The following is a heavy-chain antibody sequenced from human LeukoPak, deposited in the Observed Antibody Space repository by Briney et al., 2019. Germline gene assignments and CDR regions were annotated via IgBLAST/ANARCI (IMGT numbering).Heavy chain of an antibody. V-gene: IGHV1-2*02. CDR1: GYTFTDYY. CDR2: INPNSGGT. CDR3: AGVYGDHYGSGVIDY. Sequence: GASVRVSCKASGYTFTDYYMHWVRQAPGQGLEWMGWINPNSGGTNYAQKFQGRVTMTRDTSISTAYMELSRLRSDDTAVYYCAGVYGDHYGSGVIDYWGQGTLVTISS. D-gene: IGHD3-10*01. J-gene: IGHJ4*02.